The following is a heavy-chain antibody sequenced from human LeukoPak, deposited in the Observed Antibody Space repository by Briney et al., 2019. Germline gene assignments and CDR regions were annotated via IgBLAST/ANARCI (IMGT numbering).Heavy chain of an antibody. CDR3: ARQTQNYDFWSGYFV. D-gene: IGHD3-3*01. V-gene: IGHV4-39*01. CDR2: IYYSGST. CDR1: GGSISSTTYH. Sequence: SETLSLTCTVSGGSISSTTYHWGWIRQPPGKGLEWIGSIYYSGSTYSNPSLKSRVTISVDTSKNQFSLKLSSVTAADTAVYYCARQTQNYDFWSGYFVGGQGTLVTVSS. J-gene: IGHJ4*02.